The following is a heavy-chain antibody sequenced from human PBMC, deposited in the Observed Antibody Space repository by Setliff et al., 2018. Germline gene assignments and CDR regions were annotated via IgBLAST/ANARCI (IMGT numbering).Heavy chain of an antibody. CDR1: GGSIINSYY. Sequence: KPSETLSLTCTVSGGSIINSYYWSWIRQPAGKGLEWIGRISTSGNTNYNPSLKSRATVSLDTSKNQFSLKLTSMTAADTAVYYCARDQWVRSPPLYFSYSMDVWGQGTTVTVSS. CDR3: ARDQWVRSPPLYFSYSMDV. CDR2: ISTSGNT. D-gene: IGHD5-12*01. V-gene: IGHV4-4*07. J-gene: IGHJ6*02.